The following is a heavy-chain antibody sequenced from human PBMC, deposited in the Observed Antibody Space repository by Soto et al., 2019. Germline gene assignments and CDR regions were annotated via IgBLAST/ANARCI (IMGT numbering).Heavy chain of an antibody. D-gene: IGHD2-2*01. Sequence: PGGSLRLSCSSSGFTFTSCAMHWVRQAAGKGLEYVSGISSNGAVTYYAESVKDRYTISRDNSRNTLLHQVNSLTGEDTAVYYCVKDRRSTRRAMDVWGQGT. J-gene: IGHJ6*02. CDR3: VKDRRSTRRAMDV. V-gene: IGHV3-64D*06. CDR2: ISSNGAVT. CDR1: GFTFTSCA.